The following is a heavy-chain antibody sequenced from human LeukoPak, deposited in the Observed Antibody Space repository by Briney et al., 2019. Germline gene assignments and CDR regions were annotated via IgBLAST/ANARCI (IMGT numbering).Heavy chain of an antibody. Sequence: ASVTVSCTASGYTFTGNYMHWVRQAPGQGLEWMGWINPNSGGTNYAQKFQGRVTMTRDTSISTAYMELSRLRSDDTAVYYCARGYKAFDIWGQGTMVTVSS. V-gene: IGHV1-2*02. D-gene: IGHD2-2*02. CDR2: INPNSGGT. CDR1: GYTFTGNY. J-gene: IGHJ3*02. CDR3: ARGYKAFDI.